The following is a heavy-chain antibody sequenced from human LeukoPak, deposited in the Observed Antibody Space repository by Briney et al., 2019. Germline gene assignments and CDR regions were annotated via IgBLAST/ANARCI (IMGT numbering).Heavy chain of an antibody. Sequence: PSETLSLTCTVSGDPIDLYYWNWIRQPPGKGLEWIGFMYHTGTSSSNPSLTSRVTMPMDKAKSQFVLQMRAVTAADTAVYYCARRRGGYSGYSVAEGKHYYFHLDAWGTGTTVTVSS. J-gene: IGHJ6*03. V-gene: IGHV4-59*01. CDR3: ARRRGGYSGYSVAEGKHYYFHLDA. CDR2: MYHTGTS. CDR1: GDPIDLYY. D-gene: IGHD5-12*01.